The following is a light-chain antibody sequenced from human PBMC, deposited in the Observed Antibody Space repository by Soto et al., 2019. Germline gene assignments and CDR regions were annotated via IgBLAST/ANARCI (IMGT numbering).Light chain of an antibody. Sequence: QSVLAQPPSVSGSPGQSVTISCTGTSTDFVSYNRVSWYQQPPGTAPKLIIYEASNRPSGVPDRFSGSKSGNTASLTISGLQAAYEADYYCSLYTSENTYVFGTGTKFTVL. CDR3: SLYTSENTYV. CDR1: STDFVSYNR. CDR2: EAS. J-gene: IGLJ1*01. V-gene: IGLV2-18*01.